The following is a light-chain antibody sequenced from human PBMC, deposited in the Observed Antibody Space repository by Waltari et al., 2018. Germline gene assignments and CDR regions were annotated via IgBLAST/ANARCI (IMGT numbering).Light chain of an antibody. CDR3: CSYAGTTTSVV. CDR2: EVR. CDR1: SSDMGRYNL. J-gene: IGLJ2*01. Sequence: QSALTQPASVSGSPGQSIPISCPGPSSDMGRYNLVSWYPQYPGKAPKLFLSEVRNRPSWISNRFSGSKSGNTASLTISGLQAEDEAHYYCCSYAGTTTSVVFGGGTKLTVL. V-gene: IGLV2-23*02.